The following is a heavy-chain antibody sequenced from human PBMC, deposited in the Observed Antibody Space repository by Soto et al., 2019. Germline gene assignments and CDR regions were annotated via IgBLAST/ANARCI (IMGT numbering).Heavy chain of an antibody. Sequence: EVQLVQSGAEGKKPGESLKISCKGSGYRFTNYWIAWVRQMPGKGLEWMGIIYPGDSDTRYSPSFQGQVTISVDKSINTAYLQWSSLKASDTAMYYCARHETNAGAGYDGMDVWGQGTTVTVSS. CDR2: IYPGDSDT. CDR1: GYRFTNYW. V-gene: IGHV5-51*01. J-gene: IGHJ6*02. D-gene: IGHD6-13*01. CDR3: ARHETNAGAGYDGMDV.